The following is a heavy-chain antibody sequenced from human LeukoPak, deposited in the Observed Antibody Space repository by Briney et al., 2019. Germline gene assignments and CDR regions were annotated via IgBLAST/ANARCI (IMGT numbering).Heavy chain of an antibody. J-gene: IGHJ4*02. CDR3: ARGVQVSGDY. Sequence: GGSLRLSCAASGFTFSSYEMNWVRQAPVKGLEWVSYISSSGSTIYYADSVKGRFTISRDNAKNSLYLQMNSLRAEDTAVYYCARGVQVSGDYWGQGTPVTVSS. D-gene: IGHD1-1*01. CDR2: ISSSGSTI. CDR1: GFTFSSYE. V-gene: IGHV3-48*03.